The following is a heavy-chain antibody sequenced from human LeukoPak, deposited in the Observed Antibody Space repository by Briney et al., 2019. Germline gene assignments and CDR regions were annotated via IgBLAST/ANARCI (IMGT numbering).Heavy chain of an antibody. CDR3: AGHHPRNTVDF. V-gene: IGHV4-59*08. Sequence: SETLSLTCTVSGGSISSYYWSWIRQPPGKGLEWIGYIYYSGSTNYNPSLKSRVTISVDTSKNQFSLKLSSATAADTAVYYCAGHHPRNTVDFWGQGTLVTVSS. D-gene: IGHD2/OR15-2a*01. CDR1: GGSISSYY. J-gene: IGHJ4*02. CDR2: IYYSGST.